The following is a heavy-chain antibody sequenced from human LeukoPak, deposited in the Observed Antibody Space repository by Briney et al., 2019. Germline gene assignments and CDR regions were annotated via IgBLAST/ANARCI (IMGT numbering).Heavy chain of an antibody. Sequence: GGSLRLSCAASGFTFSSYDMHWVRQATGKGLEWVSAIGTAGDTYYPGSVKGRFTISRENAKNSLYLQMNSLRAEDTAVYYCARSPEIYYMDVWDKGTKVTVSS. CDR1: GFTFSSYD. V-gene: IGHV3-13*01. J-gene: IGHJ6*03. CDR3: ARSPEIYYMDV. CDR2: IGTAGDT. D-gene: IGHD5-24*01.